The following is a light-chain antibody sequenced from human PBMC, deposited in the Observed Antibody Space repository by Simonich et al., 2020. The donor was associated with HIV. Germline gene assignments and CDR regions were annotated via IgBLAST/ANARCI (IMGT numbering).Light chain of an antibody. V-gene: IGLV2-8*01. Sequence: QSALTQPPSASGSPGRSLPFSCTGTSSDVGGYNYVSCSQQHPGKAPKLMIYEVSKRPSGVPDRCSGSKAGNTASRTVSGLQAEDEADYYCSSYAGSNNLVFGGGTKLTVL. J-gene: IGLJ2*01. CDR3: SSYAGSNNLV. CDR2: EVS. CDR1: SSDVGGYNY.